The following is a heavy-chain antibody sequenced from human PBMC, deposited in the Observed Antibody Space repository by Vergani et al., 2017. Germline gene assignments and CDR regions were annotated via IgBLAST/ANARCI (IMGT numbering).Heavy chain of an antibody. CDR2: ISYDGTNK. V-gene: IGHV3-30-3*01. CDR3: ARDQGSKWSLGNNWFGP. CDR1: GFTFGDHG. J-gene: IGHJ5*02. D-gene: IGHD1-26*01. Sequence: VQLVESGGGVIQPGRSLRLSCAASGFTFGDHGFHWVRRPPGKGLEWVALISYDGTNKYYTNSVRGRFTISRDNSKSTLYLQMNSLRADDTAVYYCARDQGSKWSLGNNWFGPWGQGTLVTVSS.